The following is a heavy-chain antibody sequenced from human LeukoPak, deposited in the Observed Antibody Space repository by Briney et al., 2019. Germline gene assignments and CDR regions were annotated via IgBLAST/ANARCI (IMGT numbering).Heavy chain of an antibody. J-gene: IGHJ5*02. V-gene: IGHV3-20*04. D-gene: IGHD3-3*01. CDR2: INWNGGST. CDR1: GFTFDDYG. Sequence: GGSLRLSCAASGFTFDDYGMSWVRQAPGKGLEWVSGINWNGGSTGYADSVKGRFAISRDNAKNSLYLQMNSLRAEDTALYYCARVMGGYDFWSGFNWFDPWGQGTLVTVSS. CDR3: ARVMGGYDFWSGFNWFDP.